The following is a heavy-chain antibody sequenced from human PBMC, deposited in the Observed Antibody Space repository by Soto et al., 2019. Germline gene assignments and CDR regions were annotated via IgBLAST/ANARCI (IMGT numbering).Heavy chain of an antibody. CDR2: IIPIFGTA. Sequence: EASVKVSCKASGGTFSSYAISWVRQAPGQGLEWMGGIIPIFGTANYAQKFQGRVTITADESTSTAYMELSSLRSEDTAVYYCARDFAGLSGSYDYWGQGTLVTVS. D-gene: IGHD1-26*01. V-gene: IGHV1-69*13. CDR1: GGTFSSYA. J-gene: IGHJ4*02. CDR3: ARDFAGLSGSYDY.